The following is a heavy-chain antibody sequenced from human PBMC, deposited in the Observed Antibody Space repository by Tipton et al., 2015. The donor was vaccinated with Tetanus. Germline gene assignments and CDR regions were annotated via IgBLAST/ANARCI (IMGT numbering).Heavy chain of an antibody. D-gene: IGHD3-10*01. CDR1: GFTFTTYT. CDR3: VRPQCLVLSAFEI. J-gene: IGHJ3*02. Sequence: SLRLSCEASGFTFTTYTMAWVRQAPGKGLEWVSAINPAYDTTYRDSVRGRFAISRDSSKNTGYLEMNRLRAEDTALYYCVRPQCLVLSAFEIWGQGTLVTVSS. CDR2: INPAYDT. V-gene: IGHV3-23*05.